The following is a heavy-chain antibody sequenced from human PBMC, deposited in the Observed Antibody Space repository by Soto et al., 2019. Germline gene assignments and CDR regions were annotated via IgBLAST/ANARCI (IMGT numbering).Heavy chain of an antibody. CDR3: ERENYDSSGYTFIDY. V-gene: IGHV3-11*01. CDR1: GFTFSDYY. CDR2: ISSSGSTI. D-gene: IGHD3-22*01. Sequence: GGSLRLSCAASGFTFSDYYMSWIRQAPGKGLEWVSYISSSGSTIYYADSVKGRFTISRDNAKNSLYLQMNSLRAEDTAVYYCERENYDSSGYTFIDYWGQGTLVTVSS. J-gene: IGHJ4*02.